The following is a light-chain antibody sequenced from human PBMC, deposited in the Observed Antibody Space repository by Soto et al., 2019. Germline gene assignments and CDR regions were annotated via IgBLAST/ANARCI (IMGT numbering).Light chain of an antibody. CDR2: AAS. CDR3: QQYGTSEII. V-gene: IGKV3-20*01. Sequence: EIVLTQSPGTLSLSPGGRATLSFRSSQSLSSGYLAWYQQKPGQAPRILIYAASSRATGIPDRFSGSGSGTDFTLTITRLEPEDFAVFYCQQYGTSEIIFGQGTRLEIK. J-gene: IGKJ5*01. CDR1: QSLSSGY.